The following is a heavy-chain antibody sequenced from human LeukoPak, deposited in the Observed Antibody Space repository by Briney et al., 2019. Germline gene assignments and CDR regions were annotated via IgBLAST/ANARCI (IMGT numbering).Heavy chain of an antibody. D-gene: IGHD2-2*01. V-gene: IGHV3-64*01. J-gene: IGHJ6*03. CDR3: ARDLYRQLHYYYMDV. CDR2: IGRDGGTT. CDR1: GFTFSSHT. Sequence: PGGSLRLSCAASGFTFSSHTMHWVRQAPGKGLEFVSLIGRDGGTTNYAKSVKGRFTISRDNSKNTLYLQMGSLRAEDMAVYYCARDLYRQLHYYYMDVWGKGTTVTVSS.